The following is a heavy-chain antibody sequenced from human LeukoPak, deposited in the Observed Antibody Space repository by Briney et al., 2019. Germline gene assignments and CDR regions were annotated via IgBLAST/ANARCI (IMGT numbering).Heavy chain of an antibody. D-gene: IGHD5-18*01. CDR3: ARGLGTAMVRRFDL. CDR2: INHSGST. CDR1: GGSFSGYY. J-gene: IGHJ2*01. Sequence: SETLSLTCAVYGGSFSGYYWSWIRQPPGKGLEWIGEINHSGSTNYNPSLKSRVTISVDTSKNQFPLKLSSVTAADTAVYYCARGLGTAMVRRFDLWGRGTLVTVSS. V-gene: IGHV4-34*01.